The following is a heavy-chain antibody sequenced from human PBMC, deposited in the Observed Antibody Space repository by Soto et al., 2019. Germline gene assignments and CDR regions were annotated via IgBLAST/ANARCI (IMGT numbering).Heavy chain of an antibody. CDR2: IYPGDSDT. J-gene: IGHJ5*02. CDR1: GYSFTSYW. Sequence: PGESLKISCKGSGYSFTSYWIGWVRQMPGKGLEWMGIIYPGDSDTRYSPSFQGQVTISADKSISTAYLQWSSLKASDTAMYYCARHCESYDFWSGYNWFDPWGQGTLVTVSS. D-gene: IGHD3-3*01. V-gene: IGHV5-51*01. CDR3: ARHCESYDFWSGYNWFDP.